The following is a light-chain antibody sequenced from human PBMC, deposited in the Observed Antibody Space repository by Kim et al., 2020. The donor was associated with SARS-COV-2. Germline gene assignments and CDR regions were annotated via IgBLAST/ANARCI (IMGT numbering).Light chain of an antibody. CDR3: QQYNTYRT. J-gene: IGKJ1*01. CDR2: KAS. CDR1: QSISSW. Sequence: DIQMTQSPSILSASVGDRVTITCRASQSISSWLAWYQQKPGKAPKLLIYKASTLESGVPSRFSGSGSGTEFTLTISSLQPDDFATYYCQQYNTYRTFGQGTKVDIK. V-gene: IGKV1-5*03.